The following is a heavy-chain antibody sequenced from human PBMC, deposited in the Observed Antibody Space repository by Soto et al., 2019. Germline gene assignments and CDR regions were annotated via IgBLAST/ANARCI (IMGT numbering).Heavy chain of an antibody. CDR3: VRRHVSATGVDWFDP. D-gene: IGHD6-13*01. Sequence: ASVKVSCKASGYTFTSYGIHWVRRAPGQRLEWMGWINAANGDTKYSPKFQGRVTITRDTSASTAYMELSSLRSEDTAVYYCVRRHVSATGVDWFDPWGQGTLVTVSS. J-gene: IGHJ5*02. V-gene: IGHV1-3*01. CDR2: INAANGDT. CDR1: GYTFTSYG.